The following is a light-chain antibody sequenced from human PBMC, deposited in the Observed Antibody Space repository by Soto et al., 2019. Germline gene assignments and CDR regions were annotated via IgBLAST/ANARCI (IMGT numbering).Light chain of an antibody. CDR1: SSDVGGYNY. J-gene: IGLJ1*01. Sequence: QPALAQPPSASGSPGQSVAISCTGTSSDVGGYNYVSWYQQHPGKAPKLMIYEVNKRPSGVPDRFSGSKSGNTASLTVSGLQAEDEADSYCSSYAGSSNVFGTGTKVTVL. V-gene: IGLV2-8*01. CDR2: EVN. CDR3: SSYAGSSNV.